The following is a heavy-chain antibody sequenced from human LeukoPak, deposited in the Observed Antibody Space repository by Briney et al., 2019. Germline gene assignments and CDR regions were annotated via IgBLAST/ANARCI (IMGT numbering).Heavy chain of an antibody. V-gene: IGHV3-30*03. J-gene: IGHJ4*02. CDR1: GFTFSSYG. Sequence: PGGSLRLSCAASGFTFSSYGMHWVRQAPGKGLEWVAVISYDGGNKYYADSVKGRFTISRDNSKNTLYLQMNSLRAEDTAVYYCARNSQYDYIWGSYREYFDYWGQGTLVTASS. D-gene: IGHD3-16*02. CDR3: ARNSQYDYIWGSYREYFDY. CDR2: ISYDGGNK.